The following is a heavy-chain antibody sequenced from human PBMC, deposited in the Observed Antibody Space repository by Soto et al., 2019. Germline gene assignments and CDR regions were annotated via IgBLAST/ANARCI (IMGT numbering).Heavy chain of an antibody. CDR3: ARGGSSSWPTYFDY. V-gene: IGHV3-30-3*01. CDR2: ISYDGSNK. CDR1: GFTFSSYA. Sequence: GGSLRLSCAASGFTFSSYAMHWVRQAPGKGLEWVAVISYDGSNKYYADSVKGRFTISRDNSKNTLYLQMNSLRAEDTAVYYCARGGSSSWPTYFDYWGQGTLVTVSS. D-gene: IGHD6-13*01. J-gene: IGHJ4*02.